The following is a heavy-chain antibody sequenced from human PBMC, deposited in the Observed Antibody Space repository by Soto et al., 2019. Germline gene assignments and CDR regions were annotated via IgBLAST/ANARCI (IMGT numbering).Heavy chain of an antibody. Sequence: ASVKVSCHASGYTLTDYYMHWVRQAPGQGIELMGWINPNSGGTNYAQKFQGRVTMTRDTSISTAYMELSRLRSDDTAVYYCAREDIVVVPAAGANYYYGMDVWGQGTTVTVSS. CDR1: GYTLTDYY. CDR3: AREDIVVVPAAGANYYYGMDV. V-gene: IGHV1-2*02. J-gene: IGHJ6*02. D-gene: IGHD2-2*01. CDR2: INPNSGGT.